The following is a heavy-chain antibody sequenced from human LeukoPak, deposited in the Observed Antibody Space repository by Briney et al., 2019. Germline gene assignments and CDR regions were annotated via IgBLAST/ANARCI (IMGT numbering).Heavy chain of an antibody. CDR3: ARDRAANQDWVEFDP. CDR2: IRDSGEA. D-gene: IGHD3/OR15-3a*01. V-gene: IGHV3-66*03. CDR1: GCRVSDYY. J-gene: IGHJ5*02. Sequence: QPGGSLRLSCAVSGCRVSDYYMSWVRQAPGKGLEWVGLIRDSGEAFYADFARGRFAISRDESENTLYLQMNSLRVEDTAVYFCARDRAANQDWVEFDPWGQGTPVIVSS.